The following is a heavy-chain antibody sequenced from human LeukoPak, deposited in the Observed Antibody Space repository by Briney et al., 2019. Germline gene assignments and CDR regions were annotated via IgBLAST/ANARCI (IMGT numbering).Heavy chain of an antibody. CDR3: ARVNKDYGSGSYYNWFDP. D-gene: IGHD3-10*01. CDR1: GGSISSGSYY. V-gene: IGHV4-61*02. Sequence: PSETLSLTCTVSGGSISSGSYYWSWIRQPAGKGLEWIGRIYTSGSTNYNPSLKSRVTISVDTSKNQFSLKLSSVTAADTAVYYCARVNKDYGSGSYYNWFDPWGQGTLVTVSS. CDR2: IYTSGST. J-gene: IGHJ5*02.